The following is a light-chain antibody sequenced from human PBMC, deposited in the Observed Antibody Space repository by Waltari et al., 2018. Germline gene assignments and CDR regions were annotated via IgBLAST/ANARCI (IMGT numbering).Light chain of an antibody. V-gene: IGLV3-1*01. CDR3: QAWDSARGV. CDR1: KLGDNY. Sequence: SYELTQPPSVSVSPGQTASITCSGDKLGDNYAGWYQQKPGQSPVLVIYQDSKRPAGIPERFSGSNAGNTATLTISGTQAMDEADYYCQAWDSARGVFGGGTKLTVL. J-gene: IGLJ3*02. CDR2: QDS.